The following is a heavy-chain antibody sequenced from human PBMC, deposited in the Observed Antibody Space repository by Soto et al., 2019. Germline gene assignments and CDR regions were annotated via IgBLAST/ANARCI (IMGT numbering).Heavy chain of an antibody. CDR3: TTDSHFTMTLFGFDY. CDR2: IKSKIAGGTT. CDR1: GFIFSTAW. V-gene: IGHV3-15*07. D-gene: IGHD3-22*01. Sequence: GGSLRLSCAASGFIFSTAWINWVRQAPWKGLEWVGRIKSKIAGGTTDFAAPVKGRFAISRDDSRNMVYFQMNSLKIEDTAVYYCTTDSHFTMTLFGFDYWGLGTLVTVSS. J-gene: IGHJ4*01.